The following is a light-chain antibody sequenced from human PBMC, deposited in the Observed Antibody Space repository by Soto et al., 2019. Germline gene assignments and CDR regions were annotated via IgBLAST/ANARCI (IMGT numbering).Light chain of an antibody. V-gene: IGLV1-40*01. CDR3: QSYDSTLSGLYV. CDR1: SAKIGAGYD. J-gene: IGLJ1*01. Sequence: QSVLTQPPSMSGAPGQRVTISCTGTSAKIGAGYDVHWYQQLPGMAPKLLIYGNNKRPSGVPDRFSGSKSGTSASLAITGLQAEDEADYYCQSYDSTLSGLYVLGTGTKLTVL. CDR2: GNN.